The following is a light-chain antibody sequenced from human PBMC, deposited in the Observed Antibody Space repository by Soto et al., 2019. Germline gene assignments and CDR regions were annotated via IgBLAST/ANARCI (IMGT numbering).Light chain of an antibody. CDR3: QHYYSIPFS. CDR1: QSVLYSSNNKNY. V-gene: IGKV4-1*01. J-gene: IGKJ2*03. Sequence: IVLTQSPDSLAVSLGERATINCKASQSVLYSSNNKNYLSWFQQKPGQPPKLLIYWVSTRESGIPDRFSGSGSETDFTLTISSLQAEDVAIYYCQHYYSIPFSFGQGTKLEIK. CDR2: WVS.